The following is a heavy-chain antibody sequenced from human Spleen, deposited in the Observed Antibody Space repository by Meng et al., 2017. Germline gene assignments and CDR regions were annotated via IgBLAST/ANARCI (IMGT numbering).Heavy chain of an antibody. CDR3: ARGGRSGWTRRYFDL. V-gene: IGHV4-4*02. Sequence: HAPLQESGPGLVKPSGTLSLTYAVSGGSISSSNWWSWVRQPPGKGLEWIGEIYHSGSTNYNPSLKSRVTISVDKSKNQFSLKLSSVTAADTAVYYCARGGRSGWTRRYFDLWGRGTLVTVSS. J-gene: IGHJ2*01. CDR2: IYHSGST. CDR1: GGSISSSNW. D-gene: IGHD6-19*01.